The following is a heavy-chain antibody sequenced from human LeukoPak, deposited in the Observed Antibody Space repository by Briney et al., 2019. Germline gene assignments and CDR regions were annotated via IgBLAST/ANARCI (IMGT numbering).Heavy chain of an antibody. CDR3: ARGPPPDFDY. Sequence: PSETLSLTCAVSGGSISSSSNWWSWVRQPPGQGLEWIGEVYHSGYTNYNPSLKSRVTLSVDTSKNQFSLKLSSVTAADTAVYYCARGPPPDFDYWGRGTLVTVSS. J-gene: IGHJ4*02. CDR2: VYHSGYT. V-gene: IGHV4-4*02. CDR1: GGSISSSSNW.